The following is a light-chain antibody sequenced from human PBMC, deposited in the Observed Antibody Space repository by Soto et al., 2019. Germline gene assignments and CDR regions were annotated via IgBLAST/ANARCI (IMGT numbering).Light chain of an antibody. V-gene: IGKV3-20*01. J-gene: IGKJ1*01. CDR3: HQYGSSPWT. CDR2: GAS. CDR1: QSGFSFY. Sequence: EIVLTQSPGTLSLSPWERATLSCRASQSGFSFYLAWFQQKPGQAPRLLIYGASTRATGIPDRFSGSGSGTDFTLTISRLEPEDFAVYYCHQYGSSPWTLGQGTKVEIK.